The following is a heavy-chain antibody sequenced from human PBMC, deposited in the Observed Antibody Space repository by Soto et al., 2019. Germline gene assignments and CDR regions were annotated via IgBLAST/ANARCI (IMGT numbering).Heavy chain of an antibody. V-gene: IGHV4-34*01. Sequence: SETLSLTCAVYGGSFSGYYWSWIRQPPGKGLEWIGEINHSGSTNYNPSLKSRVTISVDTSKNQFSLKLSSVTAADTAVYYCARQRGYSNYKNWFDPWGKGTLVTVPS. CDR1: GGSFSGYY. J-gene: IGHJ5*02. D-gene: IGHD5-18*01. CDR3: ARQRGYSNYKNWFDP. CDR2: INHSGST.